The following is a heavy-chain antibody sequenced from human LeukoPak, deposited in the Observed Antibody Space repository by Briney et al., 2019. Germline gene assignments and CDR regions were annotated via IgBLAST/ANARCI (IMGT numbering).Heavy chain of an antibody. D-gene: IGHD2-15*01. V-gene: IGHV1-2*02. J-gene: IGHJ4*02. CDR1: GYTFTGYY. Sequence: AASVKVSCKASGYTFTGYYMHWVRQAPGQGLEWVGWINPNSGGTNYAQKFQGRVTMTRDTSISTAYMELSRLRSDDTAVYYCARVAFRYCSGGSCYFDYWGQGTLVTVSS. CDR3: ARVAFRYCSGGSCYFDY. CDR2: INPNSGGT.